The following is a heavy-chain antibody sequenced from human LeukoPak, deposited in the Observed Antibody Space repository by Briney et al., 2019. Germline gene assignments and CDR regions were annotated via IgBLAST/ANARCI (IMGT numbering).Heavy chain of an antibody. V-gene: IGHV3-23*01. CDR1: GFTFSNYA. J-gene: IGHJ4*02. D-gene: IGHD6-19*01. CDR3: AKERTGGWPFDY. Sequence: GGSLRLSCAASGFTFSNYAMSWVRQAPGKGLEWVSGISGSRGTTYYADSVKGRLTISRDNSKNTLYLQVNSLRADDTAVYYCAKERTGGWPFDYWGQGTLVTVSS. CDR2: ISGSRGTT.